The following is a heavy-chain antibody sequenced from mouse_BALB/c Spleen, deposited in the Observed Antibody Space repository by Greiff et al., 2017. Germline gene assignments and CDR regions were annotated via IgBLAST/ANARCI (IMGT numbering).Heavy chain of an antibody. CDR2: ISNGGGST. J-gene: IGHJ4*01. D-gene: IGHD1-3*01. V-gene: IGHV5-12-2*01. CDR3: AREVYYYAMDY. Sequence: EVQVVESGGGLVQPGGSLKLSCAASGFTFSSYTMSWVRQTPEKRLEWVAYISNGGGSTYYPDTVKGRFTISRDNAKNTLYLQMSSLKSEDTAMYYCAREVYYYAMDYWGQGTSVTVSS. CDR1: GFTFSSYT.